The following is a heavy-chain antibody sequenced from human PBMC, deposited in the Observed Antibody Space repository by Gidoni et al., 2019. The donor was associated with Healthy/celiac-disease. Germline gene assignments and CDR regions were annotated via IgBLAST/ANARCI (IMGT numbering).Heavy chain of an antibody. CDR1: GGSFSGYY. J-gene: IGHJ6*02. CDR3: ARGHGIAAAGTGNYYYGMDV. V-gene: IGHV4-34*01. Sequence: QVQLQQWDAGLLKPSETLSLTCAVYGGSFSGYYWSWIRQPPGKGLEGIGEINHSGSTNYSPSLKSRVTISVDTSKNQFSLKLSSVTAADTAVYYCARGHGIAAAGTGNYYYGMDVWGQGTTVTVSS. D-gene: IGHD6-13*01. CDR2: INHSGST.